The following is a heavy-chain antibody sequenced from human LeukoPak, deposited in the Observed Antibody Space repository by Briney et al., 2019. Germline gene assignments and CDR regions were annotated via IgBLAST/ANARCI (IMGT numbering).Heavy chain of an antibody. D-gene: IGHD3-3*01. CDR1: GGSISSYY. CDR3: ASGITIFGWPAHYYGMDV. J-gene: IGHJ6*02. CDR2: IYYSGST. V-gene: IGHV4-59*01. Sequence: SETLSLTCTVSGGSISSYYWSWIRQPPGKGLEWIGYIYYSGSTNYNPSLKSRVTISVDTSKNQFSLKLSSVTAADTAVYYCASGITIFGWPAHYYGMDVWGQGTTVTVSS.